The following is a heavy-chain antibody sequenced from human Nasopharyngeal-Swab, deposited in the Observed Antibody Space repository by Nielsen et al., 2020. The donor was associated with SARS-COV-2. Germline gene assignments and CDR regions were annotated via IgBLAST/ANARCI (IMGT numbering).Heavy chain of an antibody. J-gene: IGHJ4*02. D-gene: IGHD5-24*01. CDR1: GGSISLGGYY. V-gene: IGHV4-31*03. Sequence: SETLSLTCSVSGGSISLGGYYWSWIRQHPGKGLEWIGYISYSGRTDSNPSLKSRVSISVDTSKNQFSLKLSSVTAADTAVYYCARGDGYYSDYWGQGTLVTVSS. CDR2: ISYSGRT. CDR3: ARGDGYYSDY.